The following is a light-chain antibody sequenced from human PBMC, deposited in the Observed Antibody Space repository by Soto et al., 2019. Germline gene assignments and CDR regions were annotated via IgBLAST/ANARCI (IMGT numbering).Light chain of an antibody. V-gene: IGKV1-9*01. CDR2: AAS. CDR1: QGISNY. Sequence: DIQLTQSPSFLSASVGDRVTITCRASQGISNYLAWYQQRPGKAPKLLIYAASTLQTGVPSRFSGSGSGTEFTLTISSLQPEDFATYHCQQLTSYPRSTFGQGNDWRL. J-gene: IGKJ5*01. CDR3: QQLTSYPRST.